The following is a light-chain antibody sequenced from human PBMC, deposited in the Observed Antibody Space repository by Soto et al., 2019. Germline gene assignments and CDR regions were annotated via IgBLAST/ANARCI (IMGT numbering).Light chain of an antibody. J-gene: IGKJ1*01. V-gene: IGKV1-5*03. CDR2: QAS. Sequence: DIQMTQSPSTLCGSVGDRVTITCGASQTISSWLAWYQQKPGKAPKLLIYQASTLKSGVPSRFSGSGSGTEFTLTISSLQPDDSATYYCQQYNSYSPTFGQGTKVDI. CDR1: QTISSW. CDR3: QQYNSYSPT.